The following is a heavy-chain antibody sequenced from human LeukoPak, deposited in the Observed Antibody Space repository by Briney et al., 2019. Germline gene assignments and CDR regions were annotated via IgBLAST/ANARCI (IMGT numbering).Heavy chain of an antibody. J-gene: IGHJ5*02. CDR2: INHSGST. Sequence: SETLSLTCAVYGGSFSGYHWSWIRQSPGKGLEWIGEINHSGSTNYNPSLKSRVIISVDTSKNQFSLKLTSVTAADTAVYYCASSTIFGVVANWFDPWGQGMLVTVSS. D-gene: IGHD3-3*01. CDR3: ASSTIFGVVANWFDP. V-gene: IGHV4-34*01. CDR1: GGSFSGYH.